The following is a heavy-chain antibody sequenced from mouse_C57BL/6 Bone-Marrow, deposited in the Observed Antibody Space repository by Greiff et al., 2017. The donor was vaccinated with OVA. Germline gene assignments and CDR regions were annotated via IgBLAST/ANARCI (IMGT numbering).Heavy chain of an antibody. CDR1: GFSLNTFGMG. CDR2: TWWDDDK. J-gene: IGHJ3*01. CDR3: ARGYYSNSSWFAY. Sequence: QVQLKESGPGILQPSQTLSLTCSFSGFSLNTFGMGVGWLRQPSGRGLEWPGHTWWDDDKYYNTVLKSRLRISKDTSESQVFREISNLDSADSAIYYCARGYYSNSSWFAYWGQGTLVTVSA. D-gene: IGHD2-5*01. V-gene: IGHV8-8*01.